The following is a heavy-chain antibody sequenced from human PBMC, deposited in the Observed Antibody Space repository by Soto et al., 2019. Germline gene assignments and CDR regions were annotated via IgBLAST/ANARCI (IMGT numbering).Heavy chain of an antibody. CDR1: GGTFSSYA. Sequence: QVQLVQSGAEVKKPGSSVKVSCKASGGTFSSYAISWVRQAPGQGLEWMGGIIPIFGTANYAQKFQGRVTITADESTSTAYMELSSLRSEDTAVYYCARLGGDCSGGSCPWDWYFDLWGRGTLVTVSS. V-gene: IGHV1-69*01. J-gene: IGHJ2*01. CDR3: ARLGGDCSGGSCPWDWYFDL. CDR2: IIPIFGTA. D-gene: IGHD2-15*01.